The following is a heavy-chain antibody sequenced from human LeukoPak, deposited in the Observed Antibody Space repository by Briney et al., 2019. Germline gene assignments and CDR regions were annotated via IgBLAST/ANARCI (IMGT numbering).Heavy chain of an antibody. D-gene: IGHD6-19*01. CDR2: ISSSSSYI. Sequence: GGSLRLSCAASGFTFSSYSMNWVRQPPGKGLEWVSSISSSSSYIYYADSVKGRFTISRDNAKNSLYLQMNSLRAEDTAVYYCASSPPALSGWYPSNYWGQGTLVTVSS. CDR1: GFTFSSYS. V-gene: IGHV3-21*01. CDR3: ASSPPALSGWYPSNY. J-gene: IGHJ4*02.